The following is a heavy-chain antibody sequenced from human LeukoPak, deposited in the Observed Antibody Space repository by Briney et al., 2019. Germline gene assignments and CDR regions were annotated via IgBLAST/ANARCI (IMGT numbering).Heavy chain of an antibody. CDR2: LNPSVGST. Sequence: GASVRVSCKASGYTFTSYYMHWVRQAPGQGLEWVGILNPSVGSTTYAQKFQGRVTLTSDTPTSTVYMDLSSLRSEDTAVYYCARGYAPGASDYWGQGTLVTVSS. CDR3: ARGYAPGASDY. J-gene: IGHJ4*02. V-gene: IGHV1-46*01. CDR1: GYTFTSYY. D-gene: IGHD3-16*01.